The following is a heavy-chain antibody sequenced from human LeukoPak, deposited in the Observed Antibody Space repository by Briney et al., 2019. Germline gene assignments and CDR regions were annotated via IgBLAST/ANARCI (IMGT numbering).Heavy chain of an antibody. J-gene: IGHJ4*02. Sequence: SETLSLTCTVSGGSISSYYWSWIRQPPGKGLEWIGYIYYRGSTNYNPSLKSRVTISVDTSKNQFSLKLSSVTAADTAVYYCAGTTVTRSGGDYWGQGTLVTVSS. D-gene: IGHD4-17*01. V-gene: IGHV4-59*01. CDR3: AGTTVTRSGGDY. CDR1: GGSISSYY. CDR2: IYYRGST.